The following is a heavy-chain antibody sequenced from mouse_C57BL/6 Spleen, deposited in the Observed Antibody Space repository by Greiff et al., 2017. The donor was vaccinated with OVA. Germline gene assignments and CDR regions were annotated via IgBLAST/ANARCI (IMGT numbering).Heavy chain of an antibody. CDR2: IDPSDSYT. Sequence: VQLQQPGAELVKPGASVKLSCKASGYTFTSYWMHWVKQRPGQGLEWIGEIDPSDSYTNYNQKFKGKATLTVDTSSSTAYMQLSSLTSEDSAVYYCARTLKTDDHFDDWGQGTTRTVSS. D-gene: IGHD2-3*01. CDR1: GYTFTSYW. CDR3: ARTLKTDDHFDD. J-gene: IGHJ2*01. V-gene: IGHV1-50*01.